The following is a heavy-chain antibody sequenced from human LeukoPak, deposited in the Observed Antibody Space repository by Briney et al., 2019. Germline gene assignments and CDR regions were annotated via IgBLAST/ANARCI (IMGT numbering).Heavy chain of an antibody. CDR2: FSYSGST. D-gene: IGHD1-26*01. CDR1: GVSISTYY. V-gene: IGHV4-59*01. J-gene: IGHJ4*02. CDR3: ARMYSGTSYYFDY. Sequence: KPSETLSLTCSVSGVSISTYYWIWIRQPPAKGLEWMGFFSYSGSTKYNPSLKSRVTMSVDTSKNQFSLELISVTAADTAVYYCARMYSGTSYYFDYWGQGTLVTVSS.